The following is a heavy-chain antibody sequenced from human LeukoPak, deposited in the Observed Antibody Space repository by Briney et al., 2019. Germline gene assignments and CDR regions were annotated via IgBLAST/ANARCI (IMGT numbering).Heavy chain of an antibody. CDR2: INPNSGNT. CDR1: GYTFTGYY. Sequence: EASVKVSCKASGYTFTGYYMHWVRQAPGQGLEWMGWINPNSGNTAYAQKFQGRVTITRNTSISTAYMELSSLRSEDTAVYYCAREDYYDSGSNDYWGQGTLVTVSS. D-gene: IGHD3-22*01. J-gene: IGHJ4*02. V-gene: IGHV1-8*03. CDR3: AREDYYDSGSNDY.